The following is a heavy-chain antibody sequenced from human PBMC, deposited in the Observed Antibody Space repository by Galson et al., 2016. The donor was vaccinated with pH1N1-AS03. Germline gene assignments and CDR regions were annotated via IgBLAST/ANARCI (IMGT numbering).Heavy chain of an antibody. J-gene: IGHJ4*02. CDR1: GFSFSSYR. CDR2: ISNDVNTM. Sequence: SLRLSCAASGFSFSSYRMSWVRQAPGKGLEWISYISNDVNTMYYADSVKGRFTISRDNANNSVYLQMESLRTEDTALYFCVYDSSGLYYFEYWGRGAQVTVSS. CDR3: VYDSSGLYYFEY. V-gene: IGHV3-48*03. D-gene: IGHD3-22*01.